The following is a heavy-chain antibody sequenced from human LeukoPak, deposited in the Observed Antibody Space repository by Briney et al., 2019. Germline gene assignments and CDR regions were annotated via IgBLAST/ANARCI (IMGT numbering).Heavy chain of an antibody. V-gene: IGHV3-72*01. D-gene: IGHD3-22*01. CDR2: SRNKANSYIT. CDR3: TRGGQEYDSSGYFPFDY. CDR1: GFTFSDHY. Sequence: GGSLRLSCAVSGFTFSDHYMDWVRQAPGKGLEWVGRSRNKANSYITEYAASVKGRFTISRDDSKSSLYLQMNSLKTEDTAVYYCTRGGQEYDSSGYFPFDYWGQGTLVTVSS. J-gene: IGHJ4*02.